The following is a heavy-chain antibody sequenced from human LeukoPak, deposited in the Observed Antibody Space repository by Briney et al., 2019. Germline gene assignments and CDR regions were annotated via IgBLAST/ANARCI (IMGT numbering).Heavy chain of an antibody. CDR1: GGSISSYY. V-gene: IGHV4-59*01. D-gene: IGHD3-9*01. CDR2: LSKSGNT. Sequence: NPSETLSLTCTVSGGSISSYYWSWIRLPPGKGLEWIGYLSKSGNTNYSPSLKSRVTIFGDTSKNQFFLKLSSVTAADTAVYYCARARYVNSFYAFDIWGQGTLVTVSP. J-gene: IGHJ3*02. CDR3: ARARYVNSFYAFDI.